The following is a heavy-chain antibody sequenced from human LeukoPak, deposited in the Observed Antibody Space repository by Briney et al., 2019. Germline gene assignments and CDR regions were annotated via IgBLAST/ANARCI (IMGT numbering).Heavy chain of an antibody. V-gene: IGHV1-46*01. D-gene: IGHD1-20*01. CDR3: ARTYNWSDGYFDY. J-gene: IGHJ4*02. CDR1: GYTFTTYY. Sequence: GASVKVSCKASGYTFTTYYMHWVRQAPGQGLEWMGIINPIGGSTSYAQKFQGRVTMTRDTSTSTVYMKLSSLRSEDTAVYYCARTYNWSDGYFDYWGQGTLVTVSS. CDR2: INPIGGST.